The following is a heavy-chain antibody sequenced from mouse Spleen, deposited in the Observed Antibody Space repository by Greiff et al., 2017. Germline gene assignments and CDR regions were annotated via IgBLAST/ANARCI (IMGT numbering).Heavy chain of an antibody. CDR2: IHPNSGST. Sequence: QVQLKQSGAELARPGASVKLSCKASGYTFTSYGISWVKQRTGQGLEWIGMIHPNSGSTNYNEKFKSKATLTVDKSSSTAYMQLSSLTSEDSAVYYCAREGSKGFAYWGQGTLVTVSA. CDR3: AREGSKGFAY. CDR1: GYTFTSYG. J-gene: IGHJ3*01. D-gene: IGHD1-1*02. V-gene: IGHV1-81*01.